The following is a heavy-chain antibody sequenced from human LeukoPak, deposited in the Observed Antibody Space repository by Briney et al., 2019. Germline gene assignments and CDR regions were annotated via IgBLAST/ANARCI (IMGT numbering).Heavy chain of an antibody. CDR2: ISAYDGHT. D-gene: IGHD7-27*01. J-gene: IGHJ5*02. CDR1: GFRFPNYG. CDR3: AKRSDPGWFDP. Sequence: ASVKVSCKASGFRFPNYGVTWVRQAPGQGLEWMAWISAYDGHTKYKQKFQDRVSMTTDTSTTTAYMELRSLTSEDTAVYYCAKRSDPGWFDPWGQGTLVTVSS. V-gene: IGHV1-18*01.